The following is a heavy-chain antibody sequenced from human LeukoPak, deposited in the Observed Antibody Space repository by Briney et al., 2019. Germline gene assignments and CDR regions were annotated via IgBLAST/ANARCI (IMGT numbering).Heavy chain of an antibody. D-gene: IGHD3-10*01. CDR1: GFTFSSYW. J-gene: IGHJ4*02. CDR3: ARDGRFGELFPLDY. CDR2: IKQDGSEK. V-gene: IGHV3-7*01. Sequence: GGSLRLSCAASGFTFSSYWMSWVRQAPGKGLEWVANIKQDGSEKYYVDSVKGRFTISRDNAKNSLYLQMNSLRAEDTAVYYCARDGRFGELFPLDYWGQGTLVTVSS.